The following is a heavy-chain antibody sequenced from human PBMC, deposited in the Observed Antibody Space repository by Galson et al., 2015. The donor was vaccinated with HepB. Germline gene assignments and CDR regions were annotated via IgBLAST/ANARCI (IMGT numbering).Heavy chain of an antibody. Sequence: SLRLSCAASGFTFSSYSMNWVRQAPGQGLEWVSSISSSSSYIYYADSVKGRFTISSDHAKNSLYLQMNSLRPEDTAVYDCARAGSTRQGGELGRWGQGTLVTVSS. J-gene: IGHJ4*02. CDR2: ISSSSSYI. D-gene: IGHD7-27*01. V-gene: IGHV3-21*01. CDR3: ARAGSTRQGGELGR. CDR1: GFTFSSYS.